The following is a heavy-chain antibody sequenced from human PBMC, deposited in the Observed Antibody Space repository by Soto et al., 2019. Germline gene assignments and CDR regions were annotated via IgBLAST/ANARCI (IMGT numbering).Heavy chain of an antibody. CDR3: AILSSYIHSCGYYKRHDAFDI. CDR1: GYKFGAYW. CDR2: IYPGDSDT. V-gene: IGHV5-51*01. Sequence: GESLKISCQASGYKFGAYWIGWVRQMPGKGLEWVGVIYPGDSDTRYGPAFQGQVTISTDKSISTVYLQWSSLEASDTAMYYCAILSSYIHSCGYYKRHDAFDIWGKGAMVTVSS. J-gene: IGHJ3*02. D-gene: IGHD3-22*01.